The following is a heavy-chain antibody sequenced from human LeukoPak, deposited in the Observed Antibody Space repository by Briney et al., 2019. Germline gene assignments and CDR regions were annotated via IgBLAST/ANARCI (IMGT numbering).Heavy chain of an antibody. Sequence: PSQTLSLTCTVSGGSISSGSYYWSWIRQPAGKGLEWIGRIYTSGSTNYNPSLKSRVTISVDTSKNQFSLKLSSVTAADTAVYYCARFGVNWFDPWGQGTLVTVSS. CDR3: ARFGVNWFDP. J-gene: IGHJ5*02. V-gene: IGHV4-61*02. CDR2: IYTSGST. D-gene: IGHD3-10*01. CDR1: GGSISSGSYY.